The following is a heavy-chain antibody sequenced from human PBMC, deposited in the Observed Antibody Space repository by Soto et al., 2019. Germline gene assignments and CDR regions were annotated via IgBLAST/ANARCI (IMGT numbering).Heavy chain of an antibody. J-gene: IGHJ4*02. CDR2: IYHTGST. D-gene: IGHD6-13*01. CDR1: GVTVSSDAYY. V-gene: IGHV4-31*03. Sequence: LSLTCTVSGVTVSSDAYYWSWILQRPGRGLEWIGNIYHTGSTYYSPSLKSRVVISLDTSRNQFSLRLTSVTAADTAVYFCARYRFSGSRWSKFDYWGQGTLVTVSS. CDR3: ARYRFSGSRWSKFDY.